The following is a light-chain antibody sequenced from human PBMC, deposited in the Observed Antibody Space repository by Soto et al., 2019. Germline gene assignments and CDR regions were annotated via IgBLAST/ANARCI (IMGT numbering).Light chain of an antibody. Sequence: EIVLTQSPATLSLSPGERATLSCRASQSFSTYLAWYQQKPGQPPRLLLYDASNRASGIPARFSGSGSGTDFTLTISSLEPEDFAVYYCQQRTNSFPFGPGTRVDI. CDR1: QSFSTY. J-gene: IGKJ3*01. CDR2: DAS. V-gene: IGKV3-11*01. CDR3: QQRTNSFP.